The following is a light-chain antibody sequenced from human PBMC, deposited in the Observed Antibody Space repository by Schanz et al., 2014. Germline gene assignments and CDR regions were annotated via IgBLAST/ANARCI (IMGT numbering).Light chain of an antibody. Sequence: QSALTQPPSASGSPGQSVTISCTGTSSDVGGYSSVSWYQQHPGKAPKLMIYEVTKRPSGVPDRFSGSKSGNTASLTVSGLQAEDEAHYYCSSYAGSSTVVFGGGTKLTVL. V-gene: IGLV2-8*01. J-gene: IGLJ2*01. CDR3: SSYAGSSTVV. CDR2: EVT. CDR1: SSDVGGYSS.